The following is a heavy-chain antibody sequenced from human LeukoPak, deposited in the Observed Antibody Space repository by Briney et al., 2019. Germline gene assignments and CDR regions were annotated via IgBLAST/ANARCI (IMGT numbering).Heavy chain of an antibody. CDR2: MYYSGST. CDR3: TRSTNLEAFDI. Sequence: PSETLSLTCAVYGGSFSGYYWSWIRQPPGKGLEWIGYMYYSGSTNYNPSLKSRVTISVDTSKNQCSLELTSVTTADTAVYYCTRSTNLEAFDIWGQGTMVTVSS. D-gene: IGHD2-8*01. V-gene: IGHV4-59*01. CDR1: GGSFSGYY. J-gene: IGHJ3*02.